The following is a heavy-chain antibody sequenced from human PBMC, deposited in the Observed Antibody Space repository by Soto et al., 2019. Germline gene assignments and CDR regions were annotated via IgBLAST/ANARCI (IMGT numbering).Heavy chain of an antibody. CDR3: AKGTLVGAISGSFDH. Sequence: PGWSLRLSCAASGFTFSRLWMTWVRQAPGIGLEWVANIKQDGSKKYYADSVKGRFTISRDNSKNTLYLQMNSLRAEDTAVYYCAKGTLVGAISGSFDHWGQGTLVTVPS. J-gene: IGHJ4*02. D-gene: IGHD1-26*01. CDR1: GFTFSRLW. V-gene: IGHV3-7*05. CDR2: IKQDGSKK.